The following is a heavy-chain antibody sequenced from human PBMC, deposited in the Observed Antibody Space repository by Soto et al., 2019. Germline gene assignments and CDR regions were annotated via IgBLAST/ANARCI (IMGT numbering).Heavy chain of an antibody. CDR3: ARDLLKVNYYDSSGPTDY. V-gene: IGHV3-48*03. CDR2: ISSSGSTI. CDR1: GFTFSSYE. J-gene: IGHJ4*01. D-gene: IGHD3-22*01. Sequence: VGSLRLSCAASGFTFSSYEMNWVRQAPGKGLEWVSYISSSGSTIYYADSVKCRFTISRDNTKNSLSLQMTRLRVDDTAVYYGARDLLKVNYYDSSGPTDYWGHGTLVTVSS.